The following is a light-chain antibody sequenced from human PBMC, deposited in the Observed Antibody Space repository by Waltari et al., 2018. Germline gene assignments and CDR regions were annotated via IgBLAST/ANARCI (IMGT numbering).Light chain of an antibody. J-gene: IGKJ4*01. CDR1: QSVLFSSNDKNY. CDR2: WAS. Sequence: DIVMTQSADSLAVSLGERASIDCKSSQSVLFSSNDKNYLAWYQQTPAQPPKLLIYWASTRESGVPDRFTGSGSGTDFTLTISSLQAEDVAVYYCQQYYSIPLTFGGGTTVEIK. V-gene: IGKV4-1*01. CDR3: QQYYSIPLT.